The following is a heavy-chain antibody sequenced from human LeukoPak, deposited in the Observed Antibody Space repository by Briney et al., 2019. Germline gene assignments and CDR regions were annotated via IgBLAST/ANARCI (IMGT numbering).Heavy chain of an antibody. J-gene: IGHJ4*02. V-gene: IGHV1-46*01. CDR3: ARDRLHKYHLPSSGYYGVPDY. D-gene: IGHD3-22*01. CDR1: GYTFTSYY. Sequence: ASVKVSCKASGYTFTSYYIHWVRQAPGQGLEWMGVINPSGGTTRYVQKFQGRITMTRDMSTSTVYMELSSLRSEDTAVYYCARDRLHKYHLPSSGYYGVPDYWGQGTLVAVPS. CDR2: INPSGGTT.